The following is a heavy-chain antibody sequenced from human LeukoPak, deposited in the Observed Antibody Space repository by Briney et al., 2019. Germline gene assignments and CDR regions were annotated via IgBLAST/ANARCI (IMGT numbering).Heavy chain of an antibody. D-gene: IGHD3-22*01. V-gene: IGHV4-39*07. CDR1: GGSVNSGTYY. J-gene: IGHJ4*02. Sequence: SETLSLTCTVSGGSVNSGTYYWSWIRQPPGKGLEWIDNIYYSGSAYYNPSLKSRVTMSVDTSKNQFSLKLSSVTAADTAVYYCARKPIVNSAWYYFDYWGQGTLVTVSS. CDR3: ARKPIVNSAWYYFDY. CDR2: IYYSGSA.